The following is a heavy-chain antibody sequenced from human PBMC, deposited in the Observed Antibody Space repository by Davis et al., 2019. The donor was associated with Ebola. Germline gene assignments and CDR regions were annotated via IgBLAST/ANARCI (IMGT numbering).Heavy chain of an antibody. Sequence: GGSLRLSCAASGFSVSVNFGNWFRQAPGTGLEWVSVIYSDGGTDYADSVKGRFTISRDNFKNTLYLQMNSLRAEDTAMYYCARGRGSWFDPWGQGTRVTVSS. V-gene: IGHV3-53*01. CDR2: IYSDGGT. J-gene: IGHJ5*02. CDR3: ARGRGSWFDP. CDR1: GFSVSVNF.